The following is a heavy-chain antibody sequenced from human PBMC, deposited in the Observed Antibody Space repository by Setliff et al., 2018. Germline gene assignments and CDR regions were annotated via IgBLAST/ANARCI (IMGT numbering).Heavy chain of an antibody. J-gene: IGHJ4*02. CDR2: IDTSSTWI. Sequence: PGGSLRLSCAASGFSFTTYTMNWIRQAPGQGLEWVSSIDTSSTWIYYADSVKGRFTISRDNAENSLYLQMNSLRVEDTAVYYCARSETCHSTHCSPYDYWGQGTPVTVSS. D-gene: IGHD2-2*01. CDR1: GFSFTTYT. V-gene: IGHV3-21*01. CDR3: ARSETCHSTHCSPYDY.